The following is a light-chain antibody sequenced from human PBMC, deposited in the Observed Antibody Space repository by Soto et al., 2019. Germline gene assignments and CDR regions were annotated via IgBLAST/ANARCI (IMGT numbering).Light chain of an antibody. CDR3: QQYYSYWT. CDR2: DAS. V-gene: IGKV1-5*01. J-gene: IGKJ1*01. Sequence: DIQLTQSPSFLSASVGDRVTVTCRASQSIGRWLAWYQQKPGKAPKLLIFDASTLENGVPARFSGSRSGPEFSLTISSLQPDDFATYYCQQYYSYWTFGQGTKVDIK. CDR1: QSIGRW.